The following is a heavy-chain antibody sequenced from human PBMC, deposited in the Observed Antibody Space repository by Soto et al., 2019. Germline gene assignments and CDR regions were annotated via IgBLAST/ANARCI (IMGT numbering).Heavy chain of an antibody. J-gene: IGHJ6*02. V-gene: IGHV4-30-4*01. CDR3: AREQYYYGSGSTWNYYYGMDV. D-gene: IGHD3-10*01. Sequence: SETLSLTCTVSGGSISSGDYYWSWIRQPPGKGLEWIGYIYYSGSTYYNPSLKSRVTISVDTSKNQFSLKLSSVTAADTAVYYCAREQYYYGSGSTWNYYYGMDVWGQGTTVTVSS. CDR2: IYYSGST. CDR1: GGSISSGDYY.